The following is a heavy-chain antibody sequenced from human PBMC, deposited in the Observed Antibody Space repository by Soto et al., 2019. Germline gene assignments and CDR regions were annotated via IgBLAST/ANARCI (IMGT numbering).Heavy chain of an antibody. Sequence: SETLSLTCSVSGGSMRNVYWSWIRQPPGKGLEWLGFIFHSGNAKYNPSLQSRVTMSIDTSKNQLSLSLESATAADTALYFCARAHAPTLPFDFWGQGTLVTVSS. CDR2: IFHSGNA. D-gene: IGHD2-15*01. CDR1: GGSMRNVY. CDR3: ARAHAPTLPFDF. J-gene: IGHJ4*02. V-gene: IGHV4-59*01.